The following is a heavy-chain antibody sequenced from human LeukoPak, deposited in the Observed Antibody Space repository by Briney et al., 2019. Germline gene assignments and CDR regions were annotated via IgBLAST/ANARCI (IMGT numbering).Heavy chain of an antibody. CDR1: GYTFTDYF. CDR3: ARDPVSSSWYGYFQH. D-gene: IGHD6-13*01. Sequence: ASVRVSCKASGYTFTDYFIHWVRQAPGQGLEWMGWISPKSGVKIYAQKFQGRVTMTRDTSINTAYMELNRLKSDDTAVYYCARDPVSSSWYGYFQHWGQGTLVSVSS. V-gene: IGHV1-2*02. J-gene: IGHJ1*01. CDR2: ISPKSGVK.